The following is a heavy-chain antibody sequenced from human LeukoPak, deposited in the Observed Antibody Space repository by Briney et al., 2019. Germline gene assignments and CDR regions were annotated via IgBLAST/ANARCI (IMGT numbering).Heavy chain of an antibody. V-gene: IGHV4-34*01. D-gene: IGHD6-6*01. Sequence: SETLSLTCAVYGGSFSGYYWSWIRQPPGKGLEWVGVINHSECTYYNPSIKRRVTISVDTSKNQFPLNLLSVTAEDTAVYSCAGGARMSYYHYGMDVWGQGTTVTVSS. CDR3: AGGARMSYYHYGMDV. J-gene: IGHJ6*02. CDR1: GGSFSGYY. CDR2: INHSECT.